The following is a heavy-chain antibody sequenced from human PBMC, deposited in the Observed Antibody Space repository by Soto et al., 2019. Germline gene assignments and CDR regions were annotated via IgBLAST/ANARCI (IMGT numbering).Heavy chain of an antibody. D-gene: IGHD3-22*01. Sequence: SETLSLTCTVCGGSISSSSYYWGWIRQPPGKGLEWIGSIYYSGSTYYNPSLKSRVTISVGTSKNQFSLKLSSVTAADTAVYYCARRLYYDSSGFEGGGMDVWGQGTTVT. CDR3: ARRLYYDSSGFEGGGMDV. CDR2: IYYSGST. J-gene: IGHJ6*02. V-gene: IGHV4-39*01. CDR1: GGSISSSSYY.